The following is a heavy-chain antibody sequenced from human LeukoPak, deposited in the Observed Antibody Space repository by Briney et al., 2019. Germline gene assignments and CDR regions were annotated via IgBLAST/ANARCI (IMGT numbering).Heavy chain of an antibody. CDR3: ARGPSPLSPATTYGIDP. V-gene: IGHV4-34*01. J-gene: IGHJ5*02. D-gene: IGHD6-25*01. Sequence: SETLSLTCAVYGGSFSGYYWSWIRQPPGKGLEWIGEINHSGSTNYNPSLRSRVTISVDTSKNQFSLKLSSVTAADTAVYYCARGPSPLSPATTYGIDPWGQGTLVTVSS. CDR2: INHSGST. CDR1: GGSFSGYY.